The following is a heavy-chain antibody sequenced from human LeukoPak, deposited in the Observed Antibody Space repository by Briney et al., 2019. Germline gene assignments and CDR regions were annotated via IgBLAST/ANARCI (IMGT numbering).Heavy chain of an antibody. D-gene: IGHD3-10*01. CDR3: AKINTDDYYGSGSYLVY. J-gene: IGHJ4*02. V-gene: IGHV3-23*01. Sequence: PGGSLRLSCAASGFTFSSYAMSWVRQAPGKGLEWVSAISGSGGRTYYADSVKGRFTISRDNSKNTLYLQMNSLRAEDTAVYYCAKINTDDYYGSGSYLVYWGQGTLVTVSS. CDR2: ISGSGGRT. CDR1: GFTFSSYA.